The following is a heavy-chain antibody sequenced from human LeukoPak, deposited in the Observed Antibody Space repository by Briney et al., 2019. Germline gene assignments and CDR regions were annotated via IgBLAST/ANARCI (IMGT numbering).Heavy chain of an antibody. D-gene: IGHD6-19*01. Sequence: SETLSLTCTVSGYSITTRFWSWIRQPPGGGLEWIGNIRYSGNIHYNPSLRSRVSISMDTSKNQFSLRLNSVTAAGTAVYYCASLAEPGIPWGQGTLVTVSS. CDR2: IRYSGNI. CDR1: GYSITTRF. J-gene: IGHJ4*02. CDR3: ASLAEPGIP. V-gene: IGHV4-59*11.